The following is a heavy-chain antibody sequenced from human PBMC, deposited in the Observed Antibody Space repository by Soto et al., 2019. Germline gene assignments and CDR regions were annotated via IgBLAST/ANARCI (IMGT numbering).Heavy chain of an antibody. CDR1: GFTFSGYW. Sequence: EVQLVESGGGLLQPGGSLRLSCAASGFTFSGYWMHWVRQPPGKGLVWVSHINADGSTTTYADSVKGRFTISRDNAKNTLYLQNNSLRAEDTAVYYCARGYSGTYRIDYWGQGTLVTVST. CDR3: ARGYSGTYRIDY. CDR2: INADGSTT. J-gene: IGHJ4*02. V-gene: IGHV3-74*01. D-gene: IGHD1-26*01.